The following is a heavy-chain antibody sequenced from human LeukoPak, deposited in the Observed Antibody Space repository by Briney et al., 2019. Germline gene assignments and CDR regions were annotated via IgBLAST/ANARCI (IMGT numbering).Heavy chain of an antibody. D-gene: IGHD1-26*01. J-gene: IGHJ4*02. Sequence: SVKVSCKASGGTFSSYAISWVRQAPGQGLEWMGGIIPIFGTANYAQKFQGRVTITADESTSTAYMELNSLRSEDTAVYYCARERIVTTPGGGYFDYWGQGTLVTVSS. CDR2: IIPIFGTA. V-gene: IGHV1-69*13. CDR1: GGTFSSYA. CDR3: ARERIVTTPGGGYFDY.